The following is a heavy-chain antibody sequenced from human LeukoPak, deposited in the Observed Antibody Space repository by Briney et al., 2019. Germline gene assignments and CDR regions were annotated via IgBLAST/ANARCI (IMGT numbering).Heavy chain of an antibody. Sequence: SETLSLTCTVSGGSISSYYWSWIRQPPGKGLEWIGYIYYSGSTNYNPSLKSRVTISVDTSKNQFSLKLSSVTAADTAVYYCARVVVPAAITDYYYGMDVWGQGTTVTVSS. CDR3: ARVVVPAAITDYYYGMDV. V-gene: IGHV4-59*01. D-gene: IGHD2-2*01. J-gene: IGHJ6*02. CDR1: GGSISSYY. CDR2: IYYSGST.